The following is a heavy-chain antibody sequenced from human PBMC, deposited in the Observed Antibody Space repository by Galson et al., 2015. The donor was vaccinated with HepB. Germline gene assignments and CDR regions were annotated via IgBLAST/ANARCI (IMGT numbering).Heavy chain of an antibody. CDR1: GDSVSSNSDT. Sequence: CAISGDSVSSNSDTWNWIRQSPSRGLEWLGRTYYRSRWYNDYAVSVKSRITINPDTSKNQFSLQLNSVTPEDTAVYYRARGPREITVWGQGTLVTVSS. V-gene: IGHV6-1*01. D-gene: IGHD1-20*01. J-gene: IGHJ4*02. CDR2: TYYRSRWYN. CDR3: ARGPREITV.